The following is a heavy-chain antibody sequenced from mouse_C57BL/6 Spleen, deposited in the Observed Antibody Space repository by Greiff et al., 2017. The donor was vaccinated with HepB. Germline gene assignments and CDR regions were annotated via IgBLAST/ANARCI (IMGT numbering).Heavy chain of an antibody. CDR1: GYTFTSYW. J-gene: IGHJ2*01. V-gene: IGHV1-55*01. CDR3: ARNYYYFDY. D-gene: IGHD2-1*01. CDR2: IYPGSGST. Sequence: VKLMESGAELVKPGASVKMSCKASGYTFTSYWITWVKQRPGQGLEWIGDIYPGSGSTNYNEKFKSKATLTVDTSSSTAYMQLSSLTSEDSAVYYCARNYYYFDYWGQGTTLTVSS.